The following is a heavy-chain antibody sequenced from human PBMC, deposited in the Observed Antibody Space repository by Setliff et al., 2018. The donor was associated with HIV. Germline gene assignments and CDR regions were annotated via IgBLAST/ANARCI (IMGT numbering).Heavy chain of an antibody. J-gene: IGHJ6*02. Sequence: LSLTCTVSGGSISSGSYYWSWIRQPAGKGLEWIGHIHTSGSTKYNPSLKSRVTISADTSKNQFSLNLSSVTAAETAVYYCARGDGYRGNDAYYDSGMDVWGQGITVTVSS. CDR3: ARGDGYRGNDAYYDSGMDV. CDR2: IHTSGST. V-gene: IGHV4-61*09. D-gene: IGHD5-12*01. CDR1: GGSISSGSYY.